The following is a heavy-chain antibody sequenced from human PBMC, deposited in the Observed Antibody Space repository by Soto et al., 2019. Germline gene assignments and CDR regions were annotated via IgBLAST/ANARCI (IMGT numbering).Heavy chain of an antibody. D-gene: IGHD6-25*01. Sequence: LRLSCTASGFTFSNLAITWVRQAPGKGLEWVSTIDAGGGSTHYADSVKGRFTISRDNSKNTLYLQMNSLRAEDTAVYYCAILNAASGSYWGQGSLVTVSS. J-gene: IGHJ4*02. V-gene: IGHV3-23*01. CDR2: IDAGGGST. CDR3: AILNAASGSY. CDR1: GFTFSNLA.